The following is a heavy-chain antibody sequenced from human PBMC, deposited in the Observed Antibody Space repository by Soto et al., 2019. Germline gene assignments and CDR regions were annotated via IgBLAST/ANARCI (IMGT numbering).Heavy chain of an antibody. V-gene: IGHV2-5*02. CDR1: GFSLTTDRVG. CDR2: IYWDDSK. J-gene: IGHJ4*02. Sequence: QITLKESGPTLVKPTQTLTLTCTFSGFSLTTDRVGVGWIRQPPGEALEWLAVIYWDDSKTYRSSLESRLTITKDTSKKQGALTMTNMDSLDTATYYCAHAYGGRSLYWGQGTLVTVSS. CDR3: AHAYGGRSLY. D-gene: IGHD1-26*01.